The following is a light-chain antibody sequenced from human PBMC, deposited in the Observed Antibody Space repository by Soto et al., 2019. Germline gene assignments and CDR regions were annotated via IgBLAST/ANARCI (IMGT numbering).Light chain of an antibody. CDR1: SSDVGAYNY. CDR3: TSHAGTNNFPYV. J-gene: IGLJ1*01. V-gene: IGLV2-8*01. Sequence: QSALTQPASVSGSPGQSITISCTGTSSDVGAYNYVSWYQHRPGKAPKLMIYEVTKRPSGVPDRFSGAKSGNTASLTVSGLQAEDEADYYCTSHAGTNNFPYVFGTGTKVTVL. CDR2: EVT.